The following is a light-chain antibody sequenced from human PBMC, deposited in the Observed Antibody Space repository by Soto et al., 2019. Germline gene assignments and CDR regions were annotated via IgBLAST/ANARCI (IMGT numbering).Light chain of an antibody. CDR1: SSDVGGYNY. V-gene: IGLV2-14*01. CDR3: SSYTRSSTLV. CDR2: EVS. J-gene: IGLJ1*01. Sequence: QSVLTQPASVSGSPGQSITISCTGTSSDVGGYNYVSWYQQHPGKAPKLMIYEVSNRPSGVSNRFSGSKSGNTASLTISGLQAEDEADYYCSSYTRSSTLVFRTGIKVP.